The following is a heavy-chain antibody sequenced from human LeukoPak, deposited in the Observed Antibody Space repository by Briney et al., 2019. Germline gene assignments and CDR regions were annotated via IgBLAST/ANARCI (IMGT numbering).Heavy chain of an antibody. CDR2: IIPIFGTA. CDR1: GGTFSSYA. V-gene: IGHV1-69*13. Sequence: SVRVSCKASGGTFSSYAISWVRQAPGQGLEWMGGIIPIFGTANYAQKFQGRVTITAHESTSTAYMELSSLRSEDTAVYYCASFLVSSGYYYSPWGQGTLVTVSS. D-gene: IGHD3-22*01. CDR3: ASFLVSSGYYYSP. J-gene: IGHJ5*02.